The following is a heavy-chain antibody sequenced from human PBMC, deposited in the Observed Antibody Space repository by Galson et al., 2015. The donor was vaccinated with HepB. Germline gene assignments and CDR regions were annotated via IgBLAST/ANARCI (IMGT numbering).Heavy chain of an antibody. V-gene: IGHV1-24*01. Sequence: SVKVSCKVSGYSLSELSMHWVRQAPGKGLEWMGGFDPEDGDPIYAQKFQGRVTMSENTSTDTGDMELSGLTSEDTAVYYCATGDTNGYYLPTYWGQGTLVTVSS. D-gene: IGHD3-22*01. CDR1: GYSLSELS. CDR2: FDPEDGDP. CDR3: ATGDTNGYYLPTY. J-gene: IGHJ4*02.